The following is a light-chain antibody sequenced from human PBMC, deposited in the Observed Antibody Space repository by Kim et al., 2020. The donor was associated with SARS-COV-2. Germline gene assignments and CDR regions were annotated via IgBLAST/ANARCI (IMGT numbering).Light chain of an antibody. Sequence: QTAKLTCTGDSNNVGNEGAAWLQQHQGHPPKLLFYRNNDRPSGISQRLSASRSGNTASLTITGLQPDDEADYYCSAWDYSVNAWVFGGGTKLTVL. CDR3: SAWDYSVNAWV. CDR1: SNNVGNEG. J-gene: IGLJ3*02. V-gene: IGLV10-54*01. CDR2: RNN.